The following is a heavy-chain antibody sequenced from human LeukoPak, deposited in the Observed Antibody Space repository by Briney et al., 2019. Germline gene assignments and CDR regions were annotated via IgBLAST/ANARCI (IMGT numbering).Heavy chain of an antibody. Sequence: SETLPLTCTVSGGSISSYYWSWIRQPPGKGLEWIGYIYYSGSTNYNPSLKSRVTISVDTSKNQFSLKLSSVTAADTAVYYCAREVEVGYCSSTSCYAPYNWFDPWGQGTLVTVSS. J-gene: IGHJ5*02. D-gene: IGHD2-2*01. V-gene: IGHV4-59*12. CDR2: IYYSGST. CDR1: GGSISSYY. CDR3: AREVEVGYCSSTSCYAPYNWFDP.